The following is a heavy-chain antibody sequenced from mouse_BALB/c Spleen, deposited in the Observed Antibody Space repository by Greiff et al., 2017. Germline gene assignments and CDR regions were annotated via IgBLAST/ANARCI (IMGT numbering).Heavy chain of an antibody. CDR3: ARDDTTVVATYYYAMDY. CDR1: GFTFSDYY. CDR2: ISDGGSYT. Sequence: EVQLVESGGGLVKPGGSLKLSCAASGFTFSDYYMYWVRQTPEKRLEWVATISDGGSYTYYPDSVKGRFTIARDNAKNNLYLQMSSLKSEDTAMYYCARDDTTVVATYYYAMDYWGQGTSVTVSS. J-gene: IGHJ4*01. V-gene: IGHV5-4*02. D-gene: IGHD1-1*01.